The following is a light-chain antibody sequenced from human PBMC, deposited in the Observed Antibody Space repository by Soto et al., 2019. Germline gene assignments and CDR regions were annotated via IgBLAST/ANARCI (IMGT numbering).Light chain of an antibody. CDR2: AAS. J-gene: IGKJ1*01. CDR1: QVIANY. Sequence: DIQMTQSPSSLSASVGDRVTITCRASQVIANYLAWYQQKPGKVPKLLIYAASTLHSGVPSRFSGSGFGTDFTLTISSLQHEDVATYYCQKYNSALSRTFGQGTKVEIK. V-gene: IGKV1-27*01. CDR3: QKYNSALSRT.